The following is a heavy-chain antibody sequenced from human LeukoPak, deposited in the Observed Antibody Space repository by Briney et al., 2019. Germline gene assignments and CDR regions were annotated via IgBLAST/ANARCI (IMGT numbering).Heavy chain of an antibody. CDR2: IYHSGST. CDR1: GGSFSGYY. D-gene: IGHD2-21*01. Sequence: SETLSLTCDVYGGSFSGYYWGWIRQPPGKGLEWIGNIYHSGSTYYNPSLKSRFTILIDTSKNQFSLTLSSVTAADTAVYYCARIIAAQYFDYWGQGTLVTVSS. CDR3: ARIIAAQYFDY. J-gene: IGHJ4*02. V-gene: IGHV4-34*01.